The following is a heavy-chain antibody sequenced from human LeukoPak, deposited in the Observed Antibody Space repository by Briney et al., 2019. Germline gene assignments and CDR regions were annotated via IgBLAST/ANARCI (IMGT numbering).Heavy chain of an antibody. CDR1: GGSFSGYY. CDR2: INHSGST. Sequence: SETLSLTCAVYGGSFSGYYWSWIRQPPGKGLEWIGEINHSGSTNYNPSLKSRVTISVDTSKNQFSLKLSSVTAADTAVYYCARGHYYYGSGPPMDVWGQGTTVTVSS. D-gene: IGHD3-10*01. V-gene: IGHV4-34*01. J-gene: IGHJ6*02. CDR3: ARGHYYYGSGPPMDV.